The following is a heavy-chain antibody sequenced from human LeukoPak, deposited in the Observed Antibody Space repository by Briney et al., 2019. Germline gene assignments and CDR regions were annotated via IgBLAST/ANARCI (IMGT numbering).Heavy chain of an antibody. J-gene: IGHJ4*02. D-gene: IGHD3-22*01. V-gene: IGHV7-4-1*02. CDR1: GYTFTRYP. CDR2: INTNTGNP. CDR3: ARTYYYDSRGYYYDY. Sequence: GASVKVSCKASGYTFTRYPMNWVRQAPGQGLEWVGWINTNTGNPTYAQGFTGRLVLSLATSVSTAYLQISSLKAEDTAVYYCARTYYYDSRGYYYDYWGQGTLVTVSS.